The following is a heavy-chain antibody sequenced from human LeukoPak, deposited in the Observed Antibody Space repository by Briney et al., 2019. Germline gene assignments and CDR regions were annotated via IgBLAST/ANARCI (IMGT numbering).Heavy chain of an antibody. V-gene: IGHV3-23*01. CDR1: GFIFKSYA. Sequence: GGSLRLSCLASGFIFKSYALSWVRQAPGKGMEWVSGISGGGENTFYADSVKGRLTISRDNSKNTLYLQMNSLRAEDTAVYYCARGPYSGSYYFDYWGQGTLVTVSS. J-gene: IGHJ4*02. CDR3: ARGPYSGSYYFDY. D-gene: IGHD1-26*01. CDR2: ISGGGENT.